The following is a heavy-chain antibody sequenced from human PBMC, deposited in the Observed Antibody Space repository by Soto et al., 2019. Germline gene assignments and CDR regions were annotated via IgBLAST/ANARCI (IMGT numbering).Heavy chain of an antibody. V-gene: IGHV4-34*01. CDR3: ARGSYYDFWSGYPHYYYYGMDV. J-gene: IGHJ6*02. Sequence: VQLLESGGGLVQPGGSLRLSCAASGFTFSSYAMSWVRQPPGKGLEWIGEINHSGSTNYNPSLKSRVTISVDTSKNQFSLKLSSVTAADTAVYYCARGSYYDFWSGYPHYYYYGMDVWGQGTTVTVSS. CDR1: GFTFSSYA. CDR2: INHSGST. D-gene: IGHD3-3*01.